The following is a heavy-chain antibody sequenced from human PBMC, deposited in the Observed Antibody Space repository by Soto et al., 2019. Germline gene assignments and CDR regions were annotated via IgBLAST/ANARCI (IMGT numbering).Heavy chain of an antibody. CDR3: AKDNNDYGDYLGWFAP. J-gene: IGHJ5*02. Sequence: PGGSLRLSCAASGFTFSSYAMSWVRQAPGKGLEWVSAISGSGGSTYYADSVKGRFTISRDNSKNTLYLQMNSLRAEDTAVYYCAKDNNDYGDYLGWFAPWGQGTLVTVSS. CDR2: ISGSGGST. D-gene: IGHD4-17*01. V-gene: IGHV3-23*01. CDR1: GFTFSSYA.